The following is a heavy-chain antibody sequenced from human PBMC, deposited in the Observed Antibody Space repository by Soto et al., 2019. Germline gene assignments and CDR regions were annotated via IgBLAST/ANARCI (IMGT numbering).Heavy chain of an antibody. CDR3: ARLCSGGSCYSSTLVY. V-gene: IGHV4-39*01. D-gene: IGHD2-15*01. CDR2: IYYSGST. Sequence: SETLSLTCTVSGGSISSSSYYWGWIRQPPGKGLEWIGSIYYSGSTYYNPSLKSRVTISVDTSKNQFSLKLSSVTAADTAVYYCARLCSGGSCYSSTLVYWGQGTLVIVSS. J-gene: IGHJ4*02. CDR1: GGSISSSSYY.